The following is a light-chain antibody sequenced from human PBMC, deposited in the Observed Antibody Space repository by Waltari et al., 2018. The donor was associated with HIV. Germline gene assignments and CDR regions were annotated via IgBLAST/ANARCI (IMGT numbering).Light chain of an antibody. CDR2: DCR. J-gene: IGKJ2*01. V-gene: IGKV3-15*01. CDR3: QQFENWPSYT. Sequence: EIMLTQSPATLYASPGDRVTLTCRASQGVGTNLAWYHQRSGQAPRPLMSDCRTRAPGVPDRLSGSGSGTAFTLTINNLQSDDFAVYYCQQFENWPSYTFGQGTRLE. CDR1: QGVGTN.